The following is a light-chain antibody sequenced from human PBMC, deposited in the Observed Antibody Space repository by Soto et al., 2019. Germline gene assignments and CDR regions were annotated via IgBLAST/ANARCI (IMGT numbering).Light chain of an antibody. V-gene: IGKV1-9*01. CDR3: QQLYSHPWT. J-gene: IGKJ1*01. CDR2: AAS. Sequence: DIQLTQSPSFLSASVGDRVTITCRASQGISSYLAWYQQKPGKAPKLLIYAASTLQSGVPSRFSGSGSGTEFTLTISLQPEDFATYFCQQLYSHPWTFGEGTKVEIK. CDR1: QGISSY.